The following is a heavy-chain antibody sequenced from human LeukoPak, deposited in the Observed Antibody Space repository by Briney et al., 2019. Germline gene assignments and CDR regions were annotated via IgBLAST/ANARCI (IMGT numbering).Heavy chain of an antibody. Sequence: SETLSLTCTVSGGSISSGSYYWSWIRQPAGKGLEWIGRIYTSGSTNYNPSLKSRVTISVDTSKNQSSLKLSSVTAADTAVYYCARDYSITMVRGVTYWFDPWGQGTLVTVSS. J-gene: IGHJ5*02. CDR1: GGSISSGSYY. CDR2: IYTSGST. D-gene: IGHD3-10*01. V-gene: IGHV4-61*02. CDR3: ARDYSITMVRGVTYWFDP.